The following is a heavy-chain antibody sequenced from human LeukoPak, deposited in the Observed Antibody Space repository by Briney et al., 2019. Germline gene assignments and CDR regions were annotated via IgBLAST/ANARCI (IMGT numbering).Heavy chain of an antibody. CDR2: IYTSGST. Sequence: PSETLSLTCTVSCGSISSYYWSWIRQPPGKGLECIGYIYTSGSTNYNPSLKSRVTISVDTSKNQFSLKLSSVTAADTAVYYCARHSTGRYTGFHYFDYWGQGTLVTVSS. CDR1: CGSISSYY. D-gene: IGHD1-26*01. CDR3: ARHSTGRYTGFHYFDY. V-gene: IGHV4-4*09. J-gene: IGHJ4*02.